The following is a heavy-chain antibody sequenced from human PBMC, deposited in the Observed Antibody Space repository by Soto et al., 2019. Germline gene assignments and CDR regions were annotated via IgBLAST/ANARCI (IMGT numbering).Heavy chain of an antibody. D-gene: IGHD4-17*01. CDR2: IYYSGST. J-gene: IGHJ6*02. CDR1: GGSIGSGDYY. V-gene: IGHV4-30-4*01. Sequence: SETLSLTCTVSGGSIGSGDYYWSWIRQPPGKGLEWIGYIYYSGSTYYIPSLKSRVTISVDTSKNQFSLKLSSVTAADTAVYYCAAGVTTVSYGMDDWRQGTTVTVSS. CDR3: AAGVTTVSYGMDD.